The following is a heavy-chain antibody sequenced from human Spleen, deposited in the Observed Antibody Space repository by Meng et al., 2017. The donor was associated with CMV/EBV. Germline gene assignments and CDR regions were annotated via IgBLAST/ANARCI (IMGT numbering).Heavy chain of an antibody. CDR2: IDYSGRT. J-gene: IGHJ4*02. CDR1: GGSLNGYY. CDR3: ARGRKVDS. Sequence: TLSLACAVYGGSLNGYYWSWIRQPPGKGLEWIGEIDYSGRTNYDPSLKSRVTILVDTSKNQFSLKLHSVTAADTAVYYCARGRKVDSWGQGTLVTVSS. V-gene: IGHV4-34*01.